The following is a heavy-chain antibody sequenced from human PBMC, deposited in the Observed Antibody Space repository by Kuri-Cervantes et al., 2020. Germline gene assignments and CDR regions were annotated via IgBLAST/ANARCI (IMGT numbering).Heavy chain of an antibody. J-gene: IGHJ4*02. CDR2: IKQDGSEK. D-gene: IGHD3/OR15-3a*01. CDR3: AREDWLLGS. CDR1: GFTFSSYT. V-gene: IGHV3-7*01. Sequence: GGSLRLSCAASGFTFSSYTMNWVRQAPGKGLEWVANIKQDGSEKYYVDSVKGRFTISRDNAKNSLYLQMNSLRAEDTAVYYCAREDWLLGSWGQGTLVTVSS.